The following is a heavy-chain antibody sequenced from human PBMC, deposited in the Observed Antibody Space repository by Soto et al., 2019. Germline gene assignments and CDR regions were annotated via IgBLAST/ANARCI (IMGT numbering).Heavy chain of an antibody. Sequence: VQLVESGGGLVQPGGSLRLSCAVSGFTLSNYSMHWARQAPGKGLVWVSHINGDGSSTNYADSVKGRFTISRDNAKNTLYLQMNSLRAEDTAVYYCARAGVPAALDIWGEGTMVPVSS. V-gene: IGHV3-74*01. CDR2: INGDGSST. CDR1: GFTLSNYS. CDR3: ARAGVPAALDI. J-gene: IGHJ3*02. D-gene: IGHD3-10*01.